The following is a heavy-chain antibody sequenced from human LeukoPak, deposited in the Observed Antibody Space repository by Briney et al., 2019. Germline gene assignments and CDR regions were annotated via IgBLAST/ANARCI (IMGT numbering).Heavy chain of an antibody. D-gene: IGHD3-10*01. V-gene: IGHV1-46*01. CDR1: GYTFTSYH. J-gene: IGHJ4*02. CDR3: ARVQLAWFGELSYFDY. CDR2: INPGGGTT. Sequence: ASVKVSCKASGYTFTSYHMHWVRQVPGQGLEWMGIINPGGGTTIYAQNFQGRVTMTRDTSTSTVYMELSSLRSEDTAVYYCARVQLAWFGELSYFDYWGQGTLVTVSS.